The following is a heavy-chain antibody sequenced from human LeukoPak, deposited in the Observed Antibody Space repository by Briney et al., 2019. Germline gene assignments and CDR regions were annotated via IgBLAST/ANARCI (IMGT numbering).Heavy chain of an antibody. V-gene: IGHV3-21*01. CDR2: ISSSSSYI. CDR3: ATTMVRGVISYMDV. Sequence: GGSLRLSCAASGFTFSSYSMNWVRQAPGKGLEWVSSISSSSSYIYYADSVKGRFTISRDNAKNSLYPQMNSLRAEDTAVYYCATTMVRGVISYMDVWGKGTTVTVSS. J-gene: IGHJ6*03. D-gene: IGHD3-10*01. CDR1: GFTFSSYS.